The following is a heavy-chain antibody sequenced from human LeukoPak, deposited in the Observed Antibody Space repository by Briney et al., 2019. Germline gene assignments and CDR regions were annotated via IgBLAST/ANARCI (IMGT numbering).Heavy chain of an antibody. Sequence: SETLSLTCNFSGGSISVNNYYIAWIRQPPGKGLEWIGSIYYSGSTCFSPSLKGRATLSIDTSKNQFSLKLSSVTAADTAVYYCARDFRGSGSFHFDHWGQGTLVTVSS. CDR1: GGSISVNNYY. J-gene: IGHJ4*02. D-gene: IGHD3-10*01. CDR2: IYYSGST. V-gene: IGHV4-39*07. CDR3: ARDFRGSGSFHFDH.